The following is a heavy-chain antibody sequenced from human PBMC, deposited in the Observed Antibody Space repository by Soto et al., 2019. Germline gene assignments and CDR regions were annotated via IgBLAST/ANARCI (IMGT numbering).Heavy chain of an antibody. CDR3: ARVSRGAFDI. CDR1: GYTFTSYF. Sequence: QVQLVQSGAEVKKPGASVKVSCKASGYTFTSYFIHWVRQAPGQGLEWIGVFDPSGVATNSAQKFQGRLTMTRDTSTSTVYMDLTSLGSDDTALYYCARVSRGAFDIWGQGTLVTVSS. V-gene: IGHV1-46*01. CDR2: FDPSGVAT. J-gene: IGHJ3*02.